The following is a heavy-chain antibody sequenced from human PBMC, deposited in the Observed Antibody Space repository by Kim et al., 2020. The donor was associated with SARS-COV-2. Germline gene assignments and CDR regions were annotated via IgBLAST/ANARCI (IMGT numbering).Heavy chain of an antibody. D-gene: IGHD5-18*01. CDR2: IYYSGST. CDR3: ARGTAMVIRYFDY. V-gene: IGHV4-31*03. CDR1: GGSISSGGYY. Sequence: SETLSLTCTVSGGSISSGGYYWSWIRQHPGKGLEWIGYIYYSGSTYYNPSLKSRVTISVDTSKNQFSLKLSSVTAADTAVYYCARGTAMVIRYFDYWGQGTLVTVSS. J-gene: IGHJ4*02.